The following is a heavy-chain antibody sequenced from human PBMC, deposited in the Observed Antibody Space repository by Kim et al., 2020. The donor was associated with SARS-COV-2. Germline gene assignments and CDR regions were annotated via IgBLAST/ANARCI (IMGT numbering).Heavy chain of an antibody. D-gene: IGHD5-12*01. J-gene: IGHJ4*02. Sequence: GGSLRLSCAASGFTFSSYAMSWVRQAPGKGLEWVSSISGSGGSTYYADSVKGRFTISRDNSKNTLYPQMNSLRAEDTAVYYCAKDRDIVANYYFDYWGQGTLVTVSS. CDR3: AKDRDIVANYYFDY. CDR2: ISGSGGST. V-gene: IGHV3-23*01. CDR1: GFTFSSYA.